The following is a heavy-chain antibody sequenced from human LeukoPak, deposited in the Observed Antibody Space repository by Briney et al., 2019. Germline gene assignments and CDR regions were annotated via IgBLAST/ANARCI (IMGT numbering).Heavy chain of an antibody. CDR3: VSNPAVAGTPGY. V-gene: IGHV3-13*01. CDR2: IGSVGKA. Sequence: GGSLRLSCAASGFTFSKYDMHWVRQATGKGLEWVSGIGSVGKAFYAASVKGRFTISREDAKNSFYLQMNSLRAGDTAVYYCVSNPAVAGTPGYWGQGTLVTVSS. CDR1: GFTFSKYD. J-gene: IGHJ4*02. D-gene: IGHD6-19*01.